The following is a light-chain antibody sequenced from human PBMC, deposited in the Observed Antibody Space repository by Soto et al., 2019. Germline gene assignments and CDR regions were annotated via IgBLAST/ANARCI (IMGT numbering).Light chain of an antibody. Sequence: DIQMTQSPSSLSASVGDRVTITCQASQDISNYLNWYQQKPGKAPKLLIYDASNLEAGVPSRFSGSGSGTDFTFTISSLQPEEIATYDCQQYANFPLTFGGGTKVEIK. J-gene: IGKJ4*01. CDR2: DAS. V-gene: IGKV1-33*01. CDR3: QQYANFPLT. CDR1: QDISNY.